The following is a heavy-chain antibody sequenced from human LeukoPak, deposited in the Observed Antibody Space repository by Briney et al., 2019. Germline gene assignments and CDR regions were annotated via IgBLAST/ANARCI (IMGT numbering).Heavy chain of an antibody. J-gene: IGHJ4*02. CDR3: ARGFNGDSSGYYYVYYFDY. V-gene: IGHV4-34*01. Sequence: SETLSLTCAVYGGSFSGYYWGWIRQPPGKGLEWIGEINHSGSTNYNPSLKSRVTISVDTSKNQFSLKLSSVTAADTAVYYCARGFNGDSSGYYYVYYFDYWGQGTLVTVSS. D-gene: IGHD3-22*01. CDR2: INHSGST. CDR1: GGSFSGYY.